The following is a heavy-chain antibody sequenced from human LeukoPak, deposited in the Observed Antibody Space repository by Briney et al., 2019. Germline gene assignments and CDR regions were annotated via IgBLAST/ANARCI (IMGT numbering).Heavy chain of an antibody. CDR2: IYSGGST. CDR3: ARGRSGYDSRYFDH. D-gene: IGHD5-12*01. Sequence: GGSLRLSCAASGFTVSSNYMSWVRQAPGKGLEWVSTIYSGGSTYYADSVKGRLTISRDNSRNTLYLQMNTLRAEDTAVYYCARGRSGYDSRYFDHWGQGTLVTVSS. V-gene: IGHV3-53*01. J-gene: IGHJ4*02. CDR1: GFTVSSNY.